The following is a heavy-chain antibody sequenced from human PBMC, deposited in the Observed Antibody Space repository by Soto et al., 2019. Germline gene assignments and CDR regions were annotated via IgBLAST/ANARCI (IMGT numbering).Heavy chain of an antibody. Sequence: SETLSLTCTVSGGSVSSGSYYWSWIRQPPGKGLEWIGYIYYNGSTNYNPSLKSRVTISVDTSKNQFSLKLSSVTAADTAVYYCASLHYDFWSGYYLGFDYWGQGTLVTVSS. J-gene: IGHJ4*02. D-gene: IGHD3-3*01. CDR1: GGSVSSGSYY. CDR3: ASLHYDFWSGYYLGFDY. CDR2: IYYNGST. V-gene: IGHV4-61*01.